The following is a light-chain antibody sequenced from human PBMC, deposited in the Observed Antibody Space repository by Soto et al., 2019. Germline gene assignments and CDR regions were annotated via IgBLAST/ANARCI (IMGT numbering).Light chain of an antibody. CDR1: QSISSY. J-gene: IGKJ1*01. V-gene: IGKV1-39*01. CDR3: QQSYSTPVT. CDR2: AAS. Sequence: DIQMTQSPSSLSASVGDRVTITCRASQSISSYLNWYQQKPGKAPKLLIYAASSLQSGVPSRFSGSRSGTEFTLTISSLQPDDFATYYCQQSYSTPVTFGQGTKVDIK.